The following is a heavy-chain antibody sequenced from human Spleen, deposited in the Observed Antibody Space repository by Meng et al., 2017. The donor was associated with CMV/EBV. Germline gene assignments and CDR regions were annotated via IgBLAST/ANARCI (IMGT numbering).Heavy chain of an antibody. J-gene: IGHJ4*02. D-gene: IGHD2-21*01. CDR1: GVALPAGGVG. Sequence: FSGVALPAGGVGLGWIRQPPGKALEWLALIYWNEDKRYSPSLKNRLTVTKDTSKNQVVLTMTNMDPADTATYYCVHNARYYQNYFDYWGQGTLVTVSS. V-gene: IGHV2-5*01. CDR2: IYWNEDK. CDR3: VHNARYYQNYFDY.